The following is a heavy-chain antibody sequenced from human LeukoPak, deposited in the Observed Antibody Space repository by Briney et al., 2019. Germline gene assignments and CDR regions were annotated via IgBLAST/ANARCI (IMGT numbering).Heavy chain of an antibody. CDR2: IYSDNT. D-gene: IGHD3-22*01. CDR3: ARGVGHYYGSSGYYFVRLRPYYMDD. CDR1: GFTVSSNS. J-gene: IGHJ6*03. V-gene: IGHV3-66*01. Sequence: GGSLRLSCTVSGFTVSSNSMSWVRQAPGKGLEWVSFIYSDNTHYADSVKGRFTISRDNSKNTLYLQMNSLRAEGTAVYYCARGVGHYYGSSGYYFVRLRPYYMDDWGKGTTVTISS.